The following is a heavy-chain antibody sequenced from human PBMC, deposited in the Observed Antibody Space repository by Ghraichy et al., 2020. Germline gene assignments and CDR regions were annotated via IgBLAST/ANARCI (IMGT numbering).Heavy chain of an antibody. V-gene: IGHV3-7*05. Sequence: GGSLRLSCAASEFIFGNYWMAWVRQAPGKGLEWVANIKEDGSEKHYVDSVKGRFTISRDNTKKSLDLQMNSLRAEDTAVYYCARQEAYFDKRGYYYLDCWGQGTLVPGSS. CDR1: EFIFGNYW. D-gene: IGHD3-22*01. CDR3: ARQEAYFDKRGYYYLDC. CDR2: IKEDGSEK. J-gene: IGHJ4*01.